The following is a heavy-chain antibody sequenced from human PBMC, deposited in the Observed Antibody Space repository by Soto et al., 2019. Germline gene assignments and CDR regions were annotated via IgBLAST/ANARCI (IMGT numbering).Heavy chain of an antibody. V-gene: IGHV4-59*01. CDR3: ARELLVHNWFDP. Sequence: SETLSLTSTVSGGSISSYYWSWIRQPPGKGLEWIGYIYYSGSTNYNPSLKSRVTISVDTSKNQFSLKLSSVTAADTAVYYCARELLVHNWFDPWGQGTLVTVSS. J-gene: IGHJ5*02. CDR1: GGSISSYY. CDR2: IYYSGST.